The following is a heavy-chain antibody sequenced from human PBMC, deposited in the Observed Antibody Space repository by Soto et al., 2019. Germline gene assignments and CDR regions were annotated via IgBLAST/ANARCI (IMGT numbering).Heavy chain of an antibody. Sequence: GWSLRLSCASSGFIFISYAMNWVRQAPGKGLEWVALISYDGNNKYYADSVKGRFTISRDSSKNTLYLQMNSLRDADTAVYYCGRCTSTSCHLGSDYWGQGTLVTVSS. CDR1: GFIFISYA. V-gene: IGHV3-30-3*01. CDR2: ISYDGNNK. CDR3: GRCTSTSCHLGSDY. J-gene: IGHJ4*02. D-gene: IGHD2-2*01.